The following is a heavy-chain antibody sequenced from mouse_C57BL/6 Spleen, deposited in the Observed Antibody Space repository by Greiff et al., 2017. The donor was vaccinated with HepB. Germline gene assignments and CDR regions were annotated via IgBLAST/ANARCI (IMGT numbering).Heavy chain of an antibody. D-gene: IGHD1-1*01. Sequence: QVQLQQPGAELVRPGSSVKLSCKASGYTFTSYWMHWVKQRPIQGLEWIGNIDPSDSETHYNQKFKDKATLTVDKSSSTAYMQLSSLTSEDSAVYNCARQYYYGSSDFDYWGQGTTLTVSS. V-gene: IGHV1-52*01. CDR1: GYTFTSYW. CDR3: ARQYYYGSSDFDY. J-gene: IGHJ2*01. CDR2: IDPSDSET.